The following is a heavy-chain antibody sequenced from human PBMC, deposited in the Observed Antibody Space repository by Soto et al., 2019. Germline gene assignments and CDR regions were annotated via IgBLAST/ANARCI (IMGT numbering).Heavy chain of an antibody. J-gene: IGHJ5*02. CDR3: ARALRTYYYDSSGYCGELDP. V-gene: IGHV1-69*12. CDR1: GGTFSSYA. CDR2: IIPIFGTA. D-gene: IGHD3-22*01. Sequence: QVQLVQSGAEVKKPGSSVKVSCKASGGTFSSYAISWVRQAPGQGLEWMGGIIPIFGTANYAQKFQGRVTVTGDESTSAADMELSSLRSEDTAVYYCARALRTYYYDSSGYCGELDPWGQGTLVTVSS.